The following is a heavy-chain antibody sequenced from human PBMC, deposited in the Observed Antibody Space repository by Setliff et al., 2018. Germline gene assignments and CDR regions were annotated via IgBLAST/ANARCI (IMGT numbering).Heavy chain of an antibody. D-gene: IGHD3-3*01. CDR3: ARIGHFDFWRGFGVGAFDL. CDR1: GYSISSGYN. J-gene: IGHJ3*01. CDR2: IYYRGST. Sequence: SETLSLTCAVSGYSISSGYNWGWIRQPPGKGLEWIASIYYRGSTSYNSSLKSRVSISVDTSKNQFSPNLNSVTAADTAVYYCARIGHFDFWRGFGVGAFDLWGHGSVVTVSS. V-gene: IGHV4-38-2*01.